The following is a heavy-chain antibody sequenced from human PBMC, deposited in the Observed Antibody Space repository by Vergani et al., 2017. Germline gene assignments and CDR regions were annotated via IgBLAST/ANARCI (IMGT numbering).Heavy chain of an antibody. J-gene: IGHJ4*02. CDR2: ISSSSSYI. CDR3: ARGGILLWFGESPWYFDY. Sequence: EVQLVESGGGLVKPGGSLRLSCAASGFTFRSYSMNWVRQAPGKGLEWVSSISSSSSYIYYADSVKGRFTISRDNAKNSLYLQMNSLRAEDTAVYYCARGGILLWFGESPWYFDYWGQGTLVTVSS. V-gene: IGHV3-21*01. CDR1: GFTFRSYS. D-gene: IGHD3-10*01.